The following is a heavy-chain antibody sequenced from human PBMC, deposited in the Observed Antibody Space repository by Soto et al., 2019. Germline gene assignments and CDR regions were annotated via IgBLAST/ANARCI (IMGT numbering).Heavy chain of an antibody. CDR1: GYAFTTYG. J-gene: IGHJ4*02. D-gene: IGHD4-17*01. CDR2: ISAHNGNT. Sequence: QVHLVQSGAEVKKPGASVKVSCQGSGYAFTTYGITWVRQAPGQGLEWMGWISAHNGNTNYAQKLPGSVTVTRHTSTSTAYIELTTLRYADTAVYYCARGTYGDYWGQGALVTVSS. V-gene: IGHV1-18*01. CDR3: ARGTYGDY.